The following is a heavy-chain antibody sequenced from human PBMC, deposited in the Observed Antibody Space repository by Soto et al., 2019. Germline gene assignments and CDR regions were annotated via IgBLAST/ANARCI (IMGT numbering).Heavy chain of an antibody. CDR1: GFTFSSYG. J-gene: IGHJ4*02. Sequence: GGSLRLSCAASGFTFSSYGMHWVRHAPGKGLEWVAVISYDGSNKYYADSVKGRFTISRDNSKNTLYLQMNSLRAEDTAVYYCAKDESFNYYGSGSYPDYWGQGTLVTVSS. CDR3: AKDESFNYYGSGSYPDY. CDR2: ISYDGSNK. D-gene: IGHD3-10*01. V-gene: IGHV3-30*18.